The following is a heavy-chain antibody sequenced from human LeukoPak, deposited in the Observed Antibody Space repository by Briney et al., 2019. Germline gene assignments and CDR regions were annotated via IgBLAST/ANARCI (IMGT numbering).Heavy chain of an antibody. D-gene: IGHD5-18*01. CDR3: AKVGGYSYGSYYFDY. CDR2: ISWNSGSI. Sequence: GGSLRLSCAASGFTFDDYAMHWVRQAPGKGLEWVSGISWNSGSIGYADPVKGRFTISRDNAKNSLYLQMNSLRAEDTALYYCAKVGGYSYGSYYFDYWGQGTLVTVSS. J-gene: IGHJ4*02. V-gene: IGHV3-9*01. CDR1: GFTFDDYA.